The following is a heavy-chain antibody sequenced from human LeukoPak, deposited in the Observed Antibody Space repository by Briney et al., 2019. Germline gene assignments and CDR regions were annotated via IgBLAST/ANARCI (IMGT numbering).Heavy chain of an antibody. D-gene: IGHD3-10*01. J-gene: IGHJ5*02. Sequence: ASVKVSCKASGYTFTGYYMHWVRQAPGQGLEWMGWIDPNSGGTNYAQKFQGRVTMTRDTSISTAYMELSRLRSDDTAVYYCAREREPYGSGSYFVTNWFDPWGQGTLVTVSS. CDR2: IDPNSGGT. CDR3: AREREPYGSGSYFVTNWFDP. CDR1: GYTFTGYY. V-gene: IGHV1-2*02.